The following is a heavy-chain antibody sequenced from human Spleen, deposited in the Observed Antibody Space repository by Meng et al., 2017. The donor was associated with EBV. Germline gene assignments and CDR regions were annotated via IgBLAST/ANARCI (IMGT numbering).Heavy chain of an antibody. CDR3: AGGRGLPNY. CDR2: INHSGIT. D-gene: IGHD4-17*01. J-gene: IGHJ4*02. CDR1: CESFSGNY. Sequence: QVQLHQWGAGLLKPSETLSLTCAVYCESFSGNYWTWIRQPPGKGLEWIGDINHSGITNYNPSLKSRVTISADTSKNQFSLKMTSVTAADTALYYCAGGRGLPNYWGQGTLVTVSS. V-gene: IGHV4-34*01.